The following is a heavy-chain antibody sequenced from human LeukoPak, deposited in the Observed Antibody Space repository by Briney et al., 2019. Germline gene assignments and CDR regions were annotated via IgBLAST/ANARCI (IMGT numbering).Heavy chain of an antibody. Sequence: AESLSLTCAVYGGTFSGYSWSWIRQPPGKGLEWVGEINHSGGTNYNPALKSRVSITVKTYKNHFLLQQMYVTDADDAVYYCARAPPTSWKNWFDPWGQGTLVSVSS. V-gene: IGHV4-34*01. J-gene: IGHJ5*02. CDR3: ARAPPTSWKNWFDP. CDR2: INHSGGT. D-gene: IGHD1-1*01. CDR1: GGTFSGYS.